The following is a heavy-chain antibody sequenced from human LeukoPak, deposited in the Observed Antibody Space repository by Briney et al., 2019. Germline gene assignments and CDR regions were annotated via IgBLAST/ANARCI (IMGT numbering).Heavy chain of an antibody. Sequence: GGSLRLSCAATGFTFSNYWMSWVRQAPGKGLEWVANIKHDGSETYYVDSVKGRFTISRDNAKHSLYLQMNSLRAEDTAVYYCARVAYTFNYWGQGTLVTVSS. J-gene: IGHJ4*02. CDR1: GFTFSNYW. D-gene: IGHD1-1*01. CDR2: IKHDGSET. CDR3: ARVAYTFNY. V-gene: IGHV3-7*01.